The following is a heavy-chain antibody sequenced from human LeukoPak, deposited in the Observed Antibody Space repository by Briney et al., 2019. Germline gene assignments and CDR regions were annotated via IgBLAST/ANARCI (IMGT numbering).Heavy chain of an antibody. D-gene: IGHD3-22*01. J-gene: IGHJ4*02. Sequence: SVKVSCKASGYTFTSYDINWARQAPGQGLEWMGGIIPIFGTANYAQKFQGRVTITADESTSTAYMELSSLRSEDTAVYYCARTYYYDSSGYYYFDYWGQGTLVTVSS. CDR1: GYTFTSYD. V-gene: IGHV1-69*13. CDR2: IIPIFGTA. CDR3: ARTYYYDSSGYYYFDY.